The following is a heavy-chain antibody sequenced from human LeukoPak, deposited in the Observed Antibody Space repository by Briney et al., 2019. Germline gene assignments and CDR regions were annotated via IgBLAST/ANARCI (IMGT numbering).Heavy chain of an antibody. V-gene: IGHV1-69*13. CDR3: ARDRPGRYCSTISCYSASPFDP. Sequence: SVKVSCKASGGTVSRYPISWVRQAPGQGLEWMGGIIPIFGTANYAQKFQGRVTITADESTSTAYMELSSLRSEDTAVYYCARDRPGRYCSTISCYSASPFDPWGQGTLVTVSS. J-gene: IGHJ5*02. D-gene: IGHD2-2*02. CDR2: IIPIFGTA. CDR1: GGTVSRYP.